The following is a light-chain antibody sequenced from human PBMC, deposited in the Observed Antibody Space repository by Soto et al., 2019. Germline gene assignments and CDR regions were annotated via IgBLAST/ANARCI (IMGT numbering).Light chain of an antibody. CDR3: QQYNNWPRT. Sequence: DIVMTQSPATLSVSPGERATLSCRASQSVSTNLAWYQEKTGQAPRLLIYGASTRATGITARFSSSGSGTELALTISSQQSEDFAVNYCQQYNNWPRTFGQGTKVEIK. CDR2: GAS. J-gene: IGKJ1*01. V-gene: IGKV3-15*01. CDR1: QSVSTN.